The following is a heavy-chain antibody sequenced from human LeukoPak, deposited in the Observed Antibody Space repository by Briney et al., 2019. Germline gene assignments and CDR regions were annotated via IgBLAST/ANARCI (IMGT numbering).Heavy chain of an antibody. CDR1: GFSFSSYY. J-gene: IGHJ4*02. D-gene: IGHD2-21*01. V-gene: IGHV3-74*01. CDR3: VRELLRCGGDCLFY. CDR2: INADGSNI. Sequence: GGSLRLSCAASGFSFSSYYMHWVRQVPGKGLVWVSRINADGSNIGYADSVKGRFTISRDNAKGTLYLQMNSLRVEDTAVYYCVRELLRCGGDCLFYWGQGTLVTVSS.